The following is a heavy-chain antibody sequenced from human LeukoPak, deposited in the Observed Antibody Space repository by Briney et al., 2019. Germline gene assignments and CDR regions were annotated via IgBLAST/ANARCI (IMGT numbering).Heavy chain of an antibody. CDR3: ARHNIRGVSHWSDP. V-gene: IGHV4-39*01. CDR1: SGSISSSSYY. D-gene: IGHD3-10*01. CDR2: INHSGRT. Sequence: SETLSLTCTVSSGSISSSSYYWGWIRQPPGKGLEWIGIINHSGRTYYKPSLKSRVTISVDTANNQFSLKLNSVTAADTAVYFCARHNIRGVSHWSDPWGQGTQVTVSS. J-gene: IGHJ5*02.